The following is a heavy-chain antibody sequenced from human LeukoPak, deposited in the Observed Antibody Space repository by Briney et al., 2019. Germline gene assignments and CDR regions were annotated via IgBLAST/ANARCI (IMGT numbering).Heavy chain of an antibody. CDR3: ARDYQYSGYVHALDY. CDR2: IWYDGSNK. Sequence: PGGSLRLSCAASGFTFSSYGMHWVRQAPGKGLEWVAVIWYDGSNKYYADSVKGRFTIFRDNSKNTLYLQMNSLRAEDTAVYYCARDYQYSGYVHALDYWGQGTLVTVSS. J-gene: IGHJ4*02. D-gene: IGHD5-12*01. CDR1: GFTFSSYG. V-gene: IGHV3-33*01.